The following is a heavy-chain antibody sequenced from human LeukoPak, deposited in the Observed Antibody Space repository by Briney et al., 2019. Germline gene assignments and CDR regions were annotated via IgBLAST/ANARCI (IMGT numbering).Heavy chain of an antibody. J-gene: IGHJ2*01. CDR1: GFTFSSNA. CDR2: ISYDGSNK. V-gene: IGHV3-30-3*01. D-gene: IGHD6-13*01. CDR3: ARPGGIALTDFDL. Sequence: GGSLRLSCAASGFTFSSNAMHWVRQAPGKGLEWVAVISYDGSNKFYADSVKGRFTISRDTSKNTLYLQMNSLRAEDTAVYYCARPGGIALTDFDLWGRGTLVTVSS.